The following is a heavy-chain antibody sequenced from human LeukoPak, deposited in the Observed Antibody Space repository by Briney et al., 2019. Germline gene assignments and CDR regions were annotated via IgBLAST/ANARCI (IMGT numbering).Heavy chain of an antibody. D-gene: IGHD3-10*01. CDR2: IIPIFGTA. V-gene: IGHV1-69*06. CDR3: ARDLHRVVVRGVPHYYYYMDV. Sequence: GASVKVSCKASGGTFSSYAISWVRQAPGQGLEWMGGIIPIFGTANYAQKFQGRVTITADKSTSTAYMELSSPRSEDTAVYYCARDLHRVVVRGVPHYYYYMDVWGKGTTVTISS. CDR1: GGTFSSYA. J-gene: IGHJ6*03.